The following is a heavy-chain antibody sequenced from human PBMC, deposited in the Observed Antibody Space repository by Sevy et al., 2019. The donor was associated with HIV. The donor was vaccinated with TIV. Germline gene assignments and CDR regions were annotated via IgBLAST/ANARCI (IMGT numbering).Heavy chain of an antibody. CDR2: ISGSGGST. Sequence: GGSLRLSCAASGFTFSSYAMSWVRQAPGKGLEWVSAISGSGGSTYYADSVKGRFTISRDNSKNTLYLQMNSLRAEDTAEYYCAKRETQDYYYYYMDVWGKGTTVTVSS. J-gene: IGHJ6*03. V-gene: IGHV3-23*01. CDR1: GFTFSSYA. CDR3: AKRETQDYYYYYMDV.